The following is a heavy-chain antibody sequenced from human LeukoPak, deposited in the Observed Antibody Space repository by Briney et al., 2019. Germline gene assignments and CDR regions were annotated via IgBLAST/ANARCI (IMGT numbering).Heavy chain of an antibody. J-gene: IGHJ4*02. CDR3: VRVRIALATMLLDY. V-gene: IGHV3-74*01. D-gene: IGHD5-24*01. CDR2: INGYGSRT. Sequence: GGSLRLSRAASGFTFNTYWMHWVRQAPGKGLVWVSSINGYGSRTSHADSVKGRLTISRANAKKTLYLQMNSLRAEDTAVYYCVRVRIALATMLLDYWGPGTLVTASS. CDR1: GFTFNTYW.